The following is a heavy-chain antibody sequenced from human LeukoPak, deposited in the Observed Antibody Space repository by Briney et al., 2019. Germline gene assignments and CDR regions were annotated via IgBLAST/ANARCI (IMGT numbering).Heavy chain of an antibody. CDR3: AKDYDSSVFYYYYYMDV. D-gene: IGHD3-22*01. CDR1: GFTFSSYG. V-gene: IGHV3-30*18. Sequence: GGSLRLSCAASGFTFSSYGMHWARQAPGKGLEWVAVISYDGSNKYYADSVKGRFTISRDNSKNTLYLQMNSLRAEDTAVYYCAKDYDSSVFYYYYYMDVWGKGTTVTVSS. J-gene: IGHJ6*03. CDR2: ISYDGSNK.